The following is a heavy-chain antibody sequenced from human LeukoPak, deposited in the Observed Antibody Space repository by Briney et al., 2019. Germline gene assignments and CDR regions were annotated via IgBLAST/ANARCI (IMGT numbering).Heavy chain of an antibody. V-gene: IGHV3-21*01. D-gene: IGHD3-3*01. J-gene: IGHJ6*02. CDR2: FGTRSTSI. Sequence: GGSLRLSCTASGFTFSGYSMNWIRQAPGKGLEWVSSFGTRSTSIYHAGSVKGRFTISRDNAKNSLYLQMNSLRDEDTAVYYCARDLDYDFWSGYYMPSSTFYYGMDVWGQGTTVTVSS. CDR1: GFTFSGYS. CDR3: ARDLDYDFWSGYYMPSSTFYYGMDV.